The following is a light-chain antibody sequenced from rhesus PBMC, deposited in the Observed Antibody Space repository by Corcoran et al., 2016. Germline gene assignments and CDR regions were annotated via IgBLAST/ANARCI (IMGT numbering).Light chain of an antibody. Sequence: DIQMTQSPSSLSASVGDTVTITCRASQSISSWLAWYQQKPGKAPKLLIYKASTLQSGVPSRFSGSGSGTDFTLTISSRQSEDFATYSCQAYSSSPYSFGQGAKVEIK. V-gene: IGKV1-22*01. J-gene: IGKJ2*01. CDR3: QAYSSSPYS. CDR2: KAS. CDR1: QSISSW.